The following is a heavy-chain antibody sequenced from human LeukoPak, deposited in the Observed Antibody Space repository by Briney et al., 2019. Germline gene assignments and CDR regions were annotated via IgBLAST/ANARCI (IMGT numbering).Heavy chain of an antibody. CDR2: IGTAGDP. J-gene: IGHJ4*02. V-gene: IGHV3-13*05. D-gene: IGHD3-10*01. CDR1: GFTFSSYD. CDR3: AKDFTAYREYYFDY. Sequence: PGGSLRLSCAASGFTFSSYDMHWVRQATGKGLEWVSAIGTAGDPYYADSVKGRFTISRDNSKNTLYLQMNSLRAEDTAVYYCAKDFTAYREYYFDYWGQGTLVTVSS.